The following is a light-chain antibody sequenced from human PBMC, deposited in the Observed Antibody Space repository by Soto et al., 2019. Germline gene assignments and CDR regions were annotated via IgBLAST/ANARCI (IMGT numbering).Light chain of an antibody. CDR3: QQYNSYASIT. CDR1: QSISSW. CDR2: KAS. V-gene: IGKV1-5*03. J-gene: IGKJ5*01. Sequence: DIQMTQSPSTLSASVGDRVTITCRASQSISSWLAWYQQKPGKAPKRLIYKASSLESGVPSRFSGSGSGTEFTLTISSLQPDDFATYYCQQYNSYASITFGQGTRPEIK.